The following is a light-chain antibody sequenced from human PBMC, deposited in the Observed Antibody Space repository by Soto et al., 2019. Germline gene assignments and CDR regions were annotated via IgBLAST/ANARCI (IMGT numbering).Light chain of an antibody. CDR2: YDD. V-gene: IGLV1-36*01. Sequence: QSVLSQPPSVSGAPRQRVTISCSGSKSNIGKYAVEWYQQLPGKAPKVLIYYDDLLPSGVSDRFSGSKSGTSASLAISGLQSEDEADYYCAAWDDRLKAVVFGGGTKVTVL. CDR1: KSNIGKYA. J-gene: IGLJ2*01. CDR3: AAWDDRLKAVV.